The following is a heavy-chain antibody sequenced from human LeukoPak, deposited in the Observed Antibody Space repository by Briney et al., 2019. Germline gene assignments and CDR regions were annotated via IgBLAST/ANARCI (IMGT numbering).Heavy chain of an antibody. V-gene: IGHV4-34*01. J-gene: IGHJ2*01. CDR3: ARGRYSSSWYVLSGWYFDL. D-gene: IGHD6-13*01. CDR1: GGSFSGYY. CDR2: INHSGRT. Sequence: SETLSLTCAVYGGSFSGYYWSWIRQPPGKGLEWIGEINHSGRTNYNPSLKSRVTISVDTSKNQFSLKLSSVTAADTAVYYCARGRYSSSWYVLSGWYFDLWGRGTLVTVSS.